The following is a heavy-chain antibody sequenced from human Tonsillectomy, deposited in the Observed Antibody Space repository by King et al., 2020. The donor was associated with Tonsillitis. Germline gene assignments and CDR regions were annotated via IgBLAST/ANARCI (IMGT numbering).Heavy chain of an antibody. Sequence: QLQESGPGLVKPSETLSLTCTVSGGSISSYYWSWIRQPPGKGLEWIGYIYYSGSTNYNPSLKSRVTMSVDTSKSQFSLKLSSVTAADTAVYYCAREISLADAFDIWGQGKMVTVSS. J-gene: IGHJ3*02. CDR3: AREISLADAFDI. D-gene: IGHD1-1*01. V-gene: IGHV4-59*01. CDR2: IYYSGST. CDR1: GGSISSYY.